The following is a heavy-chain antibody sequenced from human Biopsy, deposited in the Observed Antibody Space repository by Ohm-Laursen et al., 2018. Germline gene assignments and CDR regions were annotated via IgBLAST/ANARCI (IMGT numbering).Heavy chain of an antibody. CDR2: ISGSRGGT. Sequence: SLRLSCSASGFTFSLYAMSWVRQAPGKGLEWVSAISGSRGGTYYAESVRGRFTVSRDYSQNSLFLQMNSLRADDTAVYYCVKSGYSSEYDSSGEFDSWGQGTLVSVSS. CDR1: GFTFSLYA. V-gene: IGHV3-23*01. D-gene: IGHD3-22*01. J-gene: IGHJ4*02. CDR3: VKSGYSSEYDSSGEFDS.